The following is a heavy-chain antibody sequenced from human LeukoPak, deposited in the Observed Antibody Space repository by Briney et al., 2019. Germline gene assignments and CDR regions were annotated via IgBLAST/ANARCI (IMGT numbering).Heavy chain of an antibody. J-gene: IGHJ4*02. D-gene: IGHD4-17*01. Sequence: SETLSLTCTVSGGSISSSSYYWGWIRQPPGKGLEWIGSIYYRGSTYYNPSLKSRVTISVDTSKNQCSLKLSSVTAADTAVYYCARELATVTDYWGQGTLVTVSS. CDR3: ARELATVTDY. V-gene: IGHV4-39*07. CDR2: IYYRGST. CDR1: GGSISSSSYY.